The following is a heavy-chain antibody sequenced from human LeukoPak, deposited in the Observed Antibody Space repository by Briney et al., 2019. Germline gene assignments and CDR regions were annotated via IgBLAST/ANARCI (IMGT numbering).Heavy chain of an antibody. CDR1: GVTFSSYS. J-gene: IGHJ4*02. CDR3: ARDGAYCGGDCSGFYFDY. D-gene: IGHD2-21*02. V-gene: IGHV3-21*01. CDR2: ISSSSSYI. Sequence: GGSLRLSCAASGVTFSSYSMNWVRQAPGKGLEWVSSISSSSSYIYYADSVKGRFTISRDNAKNSLYPQMNSLRAEDTAVYYCARDGAYCGGDCSGFYFDYWGQGTLVTVPS.